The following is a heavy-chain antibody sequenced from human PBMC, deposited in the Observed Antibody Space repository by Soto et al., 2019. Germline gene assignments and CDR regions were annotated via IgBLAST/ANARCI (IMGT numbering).Heavy chain of an antibody. J-gene: IGHJ4*02. CDR3: ALMGATNYFDY. V-gene: IGHV1-46*01. Sequence: ASVKVSCKASGYTFTSYYMHWVRQAPGQGLEWMGIINPSGGSTSYAQKFQGRVTMTRDTSTSTVYMELSSLSSEDTAVYYCALMGATNYFDYWGQGTLVTVSS. CDR1: GYTFTSYY. CDR2: INPSGGST. D-gene: IGHD1-26*01.